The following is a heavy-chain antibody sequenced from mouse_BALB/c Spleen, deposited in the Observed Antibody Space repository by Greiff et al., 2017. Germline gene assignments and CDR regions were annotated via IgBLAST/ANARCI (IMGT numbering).Heavy chain of an antibody. D-gene: IGHD2-1*01. V-gene: IGHV1-87*01. CDR2: IYPGDGDT. J-gene: IGHJ4*01. CDR3: ARNGNYVGYAMDY. CDR1: GYTFTSYW. Sequence: VQLQESGAELARPGASVKLSCKASGYTFTSYWMQWVKQRPGQGLEWIGAIYPGDGDTRYTQKFKGKATLTADKSSSTAYMQLSSLASEDSAVYYCARNGNYVGYAMDYWGQGTSVTVSS.